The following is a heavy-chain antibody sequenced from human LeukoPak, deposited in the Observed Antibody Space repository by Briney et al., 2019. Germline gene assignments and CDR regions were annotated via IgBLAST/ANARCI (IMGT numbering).Heavy chain of an antibody. D-gene: IGHD3-9*01. CDR1: GYTFTGYY. CDR2: INPNSGDT. Sequence: ASVKVSCKASGYTFTGYYMHWVRQAPGQGLEWMGWINPNSGDTNYAQKFQGRVTMTRDTSISTAYMELSRLTSDDTAVYYCARDLLGRYFGYWGQGTLVTVSS. J-gene: IGHJ4*02. V-gene: IGHV1-2*02. CDR3: ARDLLGRYFGY.